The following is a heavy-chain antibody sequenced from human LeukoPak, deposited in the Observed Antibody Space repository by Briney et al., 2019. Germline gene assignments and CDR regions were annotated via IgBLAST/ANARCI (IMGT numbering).Heavy chain of an antibody. V-gene: IGHV3-74*03. Sequence: GGSLRLSCATSGFTFSNYWMHWVRQAPGKGLVWVSRINNGGSRTMYADSVKGRFTISRDNARNTLYLQMNSLRAEDTAIYYCATGGSDSSDYFFGFYWGQGTLVTVSS. CDR1: GFTFSNYW. CDR2: INNGGSRT. CDR3: ATGGSDSSDYFFGFY. J-gene: IGHJ4*02. D-gene: IGHD3-22*01.